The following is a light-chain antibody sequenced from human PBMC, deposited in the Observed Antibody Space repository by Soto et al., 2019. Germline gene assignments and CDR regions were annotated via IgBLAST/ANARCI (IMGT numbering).Light chain of an antibody. V-gene: IGKV3-11*01. J-gene: IGKJ1*01. Sequence: TLSLSPGERATLSCRASQSVSSYLAWYQQKPGQAPRLLIYDAANRATGIPARIGGSGSGTDFTLTISSLEPEDFAVYYCQQRSSWPWTFGQGTKVDIK. CDR1: QSVSSY. CDR2: DAA. CDR3: QQRSSWPWT.